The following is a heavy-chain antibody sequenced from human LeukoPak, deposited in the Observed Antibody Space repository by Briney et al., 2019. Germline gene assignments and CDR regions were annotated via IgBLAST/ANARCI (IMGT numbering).Heavy chain of an antibody. V-gene: IGHV2-70*04. Sequence: ESGPALVKPTQTLTLTCTFSGFSLSTSGMRVSWIRQPPGKALEWLARIDWDDDKFYSTSLKTRLTIYKDTSKSQVVLTMTNMDPVDTATYYCARISLGSDTSPSSGWPYYFDYWGQGTLVTVSS. J-gene: IGHJ4*02. CDR2: IDWDDDK. CDR1: GFSLSTSGMR. CDR3: ARISLGSDTSPSSGWPYYFDY. D-gene: IGHD6-19*01.